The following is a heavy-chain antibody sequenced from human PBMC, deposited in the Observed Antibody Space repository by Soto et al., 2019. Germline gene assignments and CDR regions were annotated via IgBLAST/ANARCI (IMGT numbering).Heavy chain of an antibody. D-gene: IGHD5-12*01. J-gene: IGHJ4*03. CDR1: GFTFSSYA. CDR2: ISYDGSNK. Sequence: LRLSFAASGFTFSSYAMHWVRQAPGKGLEWVAVISYDGSNKYYADSVKGRFTISRDNSKNTLYLQMNSLRAEDTAVYYCAYDGYPNWGQGTLVTVSS. CDR3: AYDGYPN. V-gene: IGHV3-30-3*01.